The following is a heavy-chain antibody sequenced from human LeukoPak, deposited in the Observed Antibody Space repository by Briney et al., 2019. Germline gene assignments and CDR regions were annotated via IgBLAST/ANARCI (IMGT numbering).Heavy chain of an antibody. D-gene: IGHD4-23*01. J-gene: IGHJ4*02. V-gene: IGHV1-69*13. CDR2: IIPIFGTA. Sequence: ASVKVSCKAPGGTFSSYAISWVRQAPGQGLEWMGGIIPIFGTANYAQKFQGRVTITAVESMSTAYMELSSLRSEDTAVYYCARGWLAETTVVTPYNYWGQGTLVTVSS. CDR1: GGTFSSYA. CDR3: ARGWLAETTVVTPYNY.